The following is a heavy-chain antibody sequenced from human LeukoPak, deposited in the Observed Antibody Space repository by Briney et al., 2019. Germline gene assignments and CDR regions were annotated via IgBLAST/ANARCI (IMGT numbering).Heavy chain of an antibody. CDR2: IKSNANGGTS. CDR1: GFSFASAW. Sequence: GGSLRLSCVASGFSFASAWMTWVRQSPGMGLEWAGRIKSNANGGTSEYAAPVKGRSTISRDDSKNTLYLQMNSLKPEDTAMYYCTTHSVTVTGTHFWGQGALVTVSS. D-gene: IGHD6-19*01. J-gene: IGHJ4*01. V-gene: IGHV3-15*07. CDR3: TTHSVTVTGTHF.